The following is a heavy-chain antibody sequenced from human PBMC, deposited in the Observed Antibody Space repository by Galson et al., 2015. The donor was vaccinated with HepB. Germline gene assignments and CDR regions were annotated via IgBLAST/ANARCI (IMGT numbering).Heavy chain of an antibody. V-gene: IGHV4-59*01. CDR2: IYSSGTT. J-gene: IGHJ4*02. D-gene: IGHD5-18*01. CDR3: ARWTGHTYGYFDY. Sequence: WSWIRQFPGKGLECIGYIYSSGTTNYNPSLKSRVTISVDTSKNQFSLHLSPVTAADTAVYYCARWTGHTYGYFDYWGLGTLVTVSS.